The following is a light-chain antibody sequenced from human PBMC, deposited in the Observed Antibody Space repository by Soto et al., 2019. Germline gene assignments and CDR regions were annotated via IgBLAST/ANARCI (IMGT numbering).Light chain of an antibody. CDR3: QSYDNSLSVHVV. J-gene: IGLJ2*01. V-gene: IGLV1-40*01. Sequence: QAVVTQPPSVSGAPGQRVTISCTGTSSNIGAGYDVHWYQQVPGTSPKLLIFVNSNRPSGVPDRFSGSKSGTSASLAITGLQAEDEADYYCQSYDNSLSVHVVFDGGTKVTVL. CDR1: SSNIGAGYD. CDR2: VNS.